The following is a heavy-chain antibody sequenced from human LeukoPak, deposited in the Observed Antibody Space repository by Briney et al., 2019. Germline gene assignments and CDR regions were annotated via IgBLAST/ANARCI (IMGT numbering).Heavy chain of an antibody. J-gene: IGHJ4*02. V-gene: IGHV3-23*01. D-gene: IGHD2-2*01. Sequence: GGSLRLSCAASGFTFSSSAMSWVRQAPGKGLEWVSGISGSGYSTYYADSVKGRFTISRDNSKNTLYLRMNSLGAEDTAVYYCARGLFVVVPAAVVSDFDYWGQGALVTVSS. CDR2: ISGSGYST. CDR1: GFTFSSSA. CDR3: ARGLFVVVPAAVVSDFDY.